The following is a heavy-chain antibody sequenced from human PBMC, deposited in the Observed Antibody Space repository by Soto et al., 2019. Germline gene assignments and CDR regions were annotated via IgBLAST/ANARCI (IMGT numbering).Heavy chain of an antibody. J-gene: IGHJ5*02. CDR1: GGSISSSNW. V-gene: IGHV4-4*02. CDR3: ARAHCSGGSCYSVQHWFDP. CDR2: MYHSGST. D-gene: IGHD2-15*01. Sequence: QVQLQESGPGLVKPSGTLSLTCAVSGGSISSSNWWSWVRQPPGKGLGWIGEMYHSGSTNHNPSLKSRVTKSVDKSKNQFSLKLSSVTAADTAVYYCARAHCSGGSCYSVQHWFDPWGQGTLVTVSS.